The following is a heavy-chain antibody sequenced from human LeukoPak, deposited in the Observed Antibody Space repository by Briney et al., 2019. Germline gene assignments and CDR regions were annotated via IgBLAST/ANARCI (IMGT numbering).Heavy chain of an antibody. CDR1: GYTFTGYY. D-gene: IGHD4-17*01. CDR2: INPNSGGT. CDR3: ARVHYGDFGWVFDY. V-gene: IGHV1-2*02. Sequence: GASVKVSCKASGYTFTGYYMHWVRQAPGQGLEWMGWINPNSGGTNYAQKFQGRVTMTRDTSISTAYMELSRLRSDDTAVYYCARVHYGDFGWVFDYWGQGTLVTVSS. J-gene: IGHJ4*02.